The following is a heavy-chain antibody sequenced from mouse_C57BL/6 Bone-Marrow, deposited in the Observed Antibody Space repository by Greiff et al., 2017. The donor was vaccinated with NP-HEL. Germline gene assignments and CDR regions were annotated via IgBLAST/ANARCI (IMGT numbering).Heavy chain of an antibody. CDR2: ISDGGSYT. CDR3: ARDPLFFDV. V-gene: IGHV5-4*01. J-gene: IGHJ1*03. CDR1: GFTFSSYA. D-gene: IGHD1-1*01. Sequence: EVKLVASGGGLVKPGGSLKLSCAASGFTFSSYAMSWVRQTPEKRLAWVATISDGGSYTYYPDNVKGRFTISRDNAKNNLYLQMSHLKSEDTAMYYCARDPLFFDVWGTGTTVTVSS.